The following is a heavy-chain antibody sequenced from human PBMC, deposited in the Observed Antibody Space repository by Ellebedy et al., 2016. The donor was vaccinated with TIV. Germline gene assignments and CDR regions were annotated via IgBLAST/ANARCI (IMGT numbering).Heavy chain of an antibody. D-gene: IGHD3-10*01. CDR2: INPSGGST. V-gene: IGHV1-46*01. Sequence: ASVKVSXKASGYTFTSYYMHWVRQAPGQGLEWMGIINPSGGSTSYAQKFQGRVTMTRDTSTSTVYMELSSLRSEDTAVYYCARVVRTLLGMMRNPNWYFDLWGRGTLVTVSS. CDR3: ARVVRTLLGMMRNPNWYFDL. CDR1: GYTFTSYY. J-gene: IGHJ2*01.